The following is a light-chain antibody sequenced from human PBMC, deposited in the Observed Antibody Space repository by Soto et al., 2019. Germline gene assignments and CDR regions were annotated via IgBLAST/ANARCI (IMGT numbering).Light chain of an antibody. CDR3: SSYAGSNNFGV. V-gene: IGLV2-8*01. Sequence: QSALTQPPSASGSPGQTVTISCTGTSSDVGGYNFVSWYQQHPGKAPKLMIYEVSKRPSGVPDRFSGSKSGNTASLTVAGLQAEDDADYYCSSYAGSNNFGVFGGGTKVTVL. CDR1: SSDVGGYNF. CDR2: EVS. J-gene: IGLJ2*01.